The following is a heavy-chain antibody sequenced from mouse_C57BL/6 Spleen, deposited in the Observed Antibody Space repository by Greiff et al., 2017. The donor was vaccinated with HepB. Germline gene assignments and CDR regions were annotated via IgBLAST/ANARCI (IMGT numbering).Heavy chain of an antibody. CDR1: GYTFTDYY. D-gene: IGHD1-1*01. CDR2: INPNNGGT. CDR3: ARPLYCGSSYGFAY. V-gene: IGHV1-26*01. J-gene: IGHJ3*01. Sequence: EVQLQQSGPELVKPGASVKISCKASGYTFTDYYMNWVKQSHGKSLEWIGDINPNNGGTSYNQKFKGKATLTVDKSSSTAYMELRSLTSEDSAVYYCARPLYCGSSYGFAYWGQGTLVTVSA.